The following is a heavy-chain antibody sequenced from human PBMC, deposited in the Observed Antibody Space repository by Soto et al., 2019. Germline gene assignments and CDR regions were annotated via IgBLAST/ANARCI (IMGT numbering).Heavy chain of an antibody. V-gene: IGHV2-70*01. J-gene: IGHJ6*02. CDR1: GSSLSISEMC. D-gene: IGHD4-17*01. Sequence: SGPTLVNPTQTLTLTCTFSGSSLSISEMCVTWISQPPGKALEWLALIDWDDDKYYSTSLKTRLTISKDTSKNQVVLTMTNMDPVDTATYYCARMPTYGDNYYYGMDVWGQGTTVTVSS. CDR3: ARMPTYGDNYYYGMDV. CDR2: IDWDDDK.